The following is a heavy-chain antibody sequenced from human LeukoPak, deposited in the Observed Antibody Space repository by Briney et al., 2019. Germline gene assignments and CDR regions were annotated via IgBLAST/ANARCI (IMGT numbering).Heavy chain of an antibody. Sequence: PGGSLRLSCAASGFTFSSYAMHWVRQAPGKGLEWVAVISYDGSNKYYADSVKGRFTISRDNCKNTLYLQMNSLRGEDTAVYYCAKGGAVPGRDYWGQGTLVTVSS. CDR3: AKGGAVPGRDY. D-gene: IGHD6-19*01. CDR1: GFTFSSYA. J-gene: IGHJ4*02. V-gene: IGHV3-30*04. CDR2: ISYDGSNK.